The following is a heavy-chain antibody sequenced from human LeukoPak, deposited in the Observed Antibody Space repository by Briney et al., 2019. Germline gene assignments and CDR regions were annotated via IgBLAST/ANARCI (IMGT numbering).Heavy chain of an antibody. J-gene: IGHJ4*02. CDR2: TYPGDSDT. D-gene: IGHD4-23*01. CDR1: GYSFTNYW. CDR3: ATCDYGGNPWLDY. V-gene: IGHV5-51*01. Sequence: GESLKISCKGSGYSFTNYWIGWVRQMPGKGLEWMGITYPGDSDTRYSPSFQGQVTISADKSISTACLQWSSLKASDTAMYYCATCDYGGNPWLDYWGQGTLVTVSS.